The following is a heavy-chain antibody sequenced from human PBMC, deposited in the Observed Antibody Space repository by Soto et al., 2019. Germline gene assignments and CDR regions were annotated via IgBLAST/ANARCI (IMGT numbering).Heavy chain of an antibody. CDR2: MNPNRGNT. D-gene: IGHD1-1*01. V-gene: IGHV1-8*01. CDR3: ARERTGTTSMDV. J-gene: IGHJ6*02. CDR1: GYTFTSYD. Sequence: QVQLVQSGAEVKKPGASVKVSCKASGYTFTSYDINWVRQATGQGLEWMGWMNPNRGNTGYAQKFEGRVTMTRNTSISTAYMELSSLRSEDTAVYYCARERTGTTSMDVWGQGTTVTVSS.